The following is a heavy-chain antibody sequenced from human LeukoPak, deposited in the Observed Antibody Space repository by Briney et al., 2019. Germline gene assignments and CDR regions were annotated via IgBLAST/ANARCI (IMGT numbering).Heavy chain of an antibody. Sequence: ASVMVPCKASGYTFTNYDINWVRQATGQGLEWMGWMNPNSGNTGYAQKFQGRVTMTRNTSISTAYMELSSLRSEDTAVYYCARGGRGRYYYGMDVWGQGTTVTVSS. V-gene: IGHV1-8*01. CDR2: MNPNSGNT. J-gene: IGHJ6*02. CDR3: ARGGRGRYYYGMDV. CDR1: GYTFTNYD.